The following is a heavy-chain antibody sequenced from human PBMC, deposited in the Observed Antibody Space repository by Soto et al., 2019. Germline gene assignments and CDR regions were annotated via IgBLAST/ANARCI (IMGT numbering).Heavy chain of an antibody. Sequence: GGSLRLSCAASGFTFSSYGMHWVRQAPGKGLEWVAVIWYDGSNKYYADSVKGRFTISRDNSKNTLYLQMNSLRAEDTAVYYCARSRTTGADFAYWGQGTLVTVSS. J-gene: IGHJ4*02. CDR3: ARSRTTGADFAY. V-gene: IGHV3-33*01. D-gene: IGHD1-1*01. CDR1: GFTFSSYG. CDR2: IWYDGSNK.